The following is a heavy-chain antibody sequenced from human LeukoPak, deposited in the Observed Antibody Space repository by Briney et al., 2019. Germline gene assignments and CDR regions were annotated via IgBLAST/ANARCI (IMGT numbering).Heavy chain of an antibody. CDR3: ALLEWEGYFDY. Sequence: HSGGSLRLSCAASGFTVSSNYMSWVRQAPGKGLEWVSAISGSGGSTYYADSVKGRFTISRDNSKNTLYLQMNSLRAEDTAVYYCALLEWEGYFDYWGQGTLVTVSS. J-gene: IGHJ4*02. CDR1: GFTVSSNY. D-gene: IGHD3-3*01. CDR2: ISGSGGST. V-gene: IGHV3-23*01.